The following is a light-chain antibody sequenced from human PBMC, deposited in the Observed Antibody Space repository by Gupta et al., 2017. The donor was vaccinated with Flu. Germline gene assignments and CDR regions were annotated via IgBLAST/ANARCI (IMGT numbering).Light chain of an antibody. J-gene: IGKJ5*01. CDR3: QQRSNWPRGT. Sequence: EIVLTQSPATLSLSPGEKATLSCRASQSVSSSLAWYQQKPGQDPRILIYDASTRATGIPARCSGSGSWTDFTLIISSLEAEDFAVYYCQQRSNWPRGTFGQGTRLEI. CDR1: QSVSSS. CDR2: DAS. V-gene: IGKV3-11*01.